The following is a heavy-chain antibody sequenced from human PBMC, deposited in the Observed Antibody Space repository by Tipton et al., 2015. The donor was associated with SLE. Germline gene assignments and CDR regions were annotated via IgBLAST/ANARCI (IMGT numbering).Heavy chain of an antibody. CDR3: ARAGYSGSYYGYYYYGMDV. D-gene: IGHD1-26*01. J-gene: IGHJ6*02. V-gene: IGHV4-39*07. CDR1: GGSMKSSGYY. Sequence: TLSLTCTVSGGSMKSSGYYWGWIRQPPRMGLEWIGTIYYSGSTYYNPSLKSRVTISVDMSKNQFFLNLTSVTAADTAMYYCARAGYSGSYYGYYYYGMDVWGQGTTVTVSS. CDR2: IYYSGST.